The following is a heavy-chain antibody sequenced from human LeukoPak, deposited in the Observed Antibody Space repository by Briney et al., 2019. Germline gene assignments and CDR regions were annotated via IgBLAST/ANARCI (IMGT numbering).Heavy chain of an antibody. CDR2: ISYDGSNK. D-gene: IGHD5-24*01. CDR3: ARGGNRRDGYNPGGGAFDI. CDR1: GFTFSSYA. Sequence: GGSLRLSCAASGFTFSSYAMHWVRQAPCKGLEWVAVISYDGSNKYYADSVKGRFTISRDNSKNTLYLQMNSLRAEDTAVYYCARGGNRRDGYNPGGGAFDIWGQGTMVTVSS. V-gene: IGHV3-30-3*01. J-gene: IGHJ3*02.